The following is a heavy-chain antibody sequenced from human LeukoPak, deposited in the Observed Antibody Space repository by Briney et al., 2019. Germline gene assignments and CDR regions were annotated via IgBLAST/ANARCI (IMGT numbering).Heavy chain of an antibody. CDR1: GYTFTSYY. Sequence: ASVKASCKASGYTFTSYYMHWVRQAPGQGLEWMGIINPSGGSTSYAQKFQGRVTMTRDMSTSTVYMELSSLRSEDTAVYYCAREGIAVAGPPRGIGYYYYMDVWGKGTTVTVSS. D-gene: IGHD6-19*01. V-gene: IGHV1-46*01. J-gene: IGHJ6*03. CDR2: INPSGGST. CDR3: AREGIAVAGPPRGIGYYYYMDV.